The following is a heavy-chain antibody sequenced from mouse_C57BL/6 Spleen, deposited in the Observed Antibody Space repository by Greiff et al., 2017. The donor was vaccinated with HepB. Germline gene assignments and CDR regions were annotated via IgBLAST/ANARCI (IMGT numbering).Heavy chain of an antibody. CDR2: ISSGSSTI. D-gene: IGHD1-1*01. Sequence: EVKVVESGGGLVKPGGSLKLSCAASGFTFSDYGMHWVRQAPEKGLEWVAYISSGSSTIYYADTVKGRFTISRDNAKNTLFLQMTSLRSEDTAMYYSARPLRRDYYAMDYWGQGTSVTVSS. V-gene: IGHV5-17*01. CDR1: GFTFSDYG. CDR3: ARPLRRDYYAMDY. J-gene: IGHJ4*01.